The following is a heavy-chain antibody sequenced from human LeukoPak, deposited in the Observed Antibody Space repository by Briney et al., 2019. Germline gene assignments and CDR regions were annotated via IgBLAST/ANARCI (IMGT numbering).Heavy chain of an antibody. CDR1: GFTFSLYT. CDR2: ISYDGSDK. V-gene: IGHV3-30*04. CDR3: ARDVGGGDTFDY. Sequence: PGRSLRLSCAASGFTFSLYTMHWVRQAPGKGLEWVAVISYDGSDKYYADSVKGRFTISRDNSKNTLFLQMNGLRAEDTAVYFCARDVGGGDTFDYWGQGTLVTVSS. D-gene: IGHD2-21*02. J-gene: IGHJ4*02.